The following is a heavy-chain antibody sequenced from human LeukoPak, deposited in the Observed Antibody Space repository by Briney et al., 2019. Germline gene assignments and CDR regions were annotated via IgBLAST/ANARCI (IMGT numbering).Heavy chain of an antibody. Sequence: ASVTVSFKASGYTFTSYDINWVRQATGQGLEWMGWMNPNSGNTGYAQKFQGRVTMTRNTSISTAYMELSSLRSEDTAVYYCARVTKGYCTHSEGYMRANFDYWGQGTLVTVSS. CDR1: GYTFTSYD. D-gene: IGHD2-8*01. V-gene: IGHV1-8*01. CDR2: MNPNSGNT. CDR3: ARVTKGYCTHSEGYMRANFDY. J-gene: IGHJ4*02.